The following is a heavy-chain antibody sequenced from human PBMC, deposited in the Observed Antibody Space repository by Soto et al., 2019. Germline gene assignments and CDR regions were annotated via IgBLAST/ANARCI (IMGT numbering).Heavy chain of an antibody. J-gene: IGHJ4*02. Sequence: PGGSLRLSCAASGFTFSSYAMSWVRQAPGKGLEWVSAISGSGGSTYYADSVKGRFTISRDNSKNTLYLQMNSLRAEDTAVYYCAKVGVEMATLTRQLDYWGQGTLVTVSS. CDR2: ISGSGGST. D-gene: IGHD5-12*01. CDR1: GFTFSSYA. V-gene: IGHV3-23*01. CDR3: AKVGVEMATLTRQLDY.